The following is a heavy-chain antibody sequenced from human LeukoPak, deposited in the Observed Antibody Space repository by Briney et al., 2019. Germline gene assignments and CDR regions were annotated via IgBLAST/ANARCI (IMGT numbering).Heavy chain of an antibody. CDR2: ISYDEINK. Sequence: GRSLRLSCAASGFTFSSYALHWVRQAPSKGLEWVALISYDEINKYYADSVKGRFTISRDNAKNSLYLQMNSLRAEDTAVYYCARDTESIFGVVGEFDPWGQGTLVTVSS. J-gene: IGHJ5*02. V-gene: IGHV3-30*07. D-gene: IGHD3-3*01. CDR3: ARDTESIFGVVGEFDP. CDR1: GFTFSSYA.